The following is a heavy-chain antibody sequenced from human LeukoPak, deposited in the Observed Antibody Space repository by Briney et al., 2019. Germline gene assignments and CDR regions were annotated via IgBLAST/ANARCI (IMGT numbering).Heavy chain of an antibody. D-gene: IGHD3-10*01. CDR1: GFTFSSYG. J-gene: IGHJ4*02. V-gene: IGHV3-30*02. CDR3: ARVYYGSGSYYNAIDY. CDR2: IRYDGSNK. Sequence: PGGSLRLSCAASGFTFSSYGMHWVRQAPGKGLEWVAFIRYDGSNKYYADSVKGRFTISRDNSENTLYLQMNSLRAEDTAVYYCARVYYGSGSYYNAIDYWGQGTLVTVSS.